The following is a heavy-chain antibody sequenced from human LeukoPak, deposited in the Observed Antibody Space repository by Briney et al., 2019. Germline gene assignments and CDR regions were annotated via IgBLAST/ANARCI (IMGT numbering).Heavy chain of an antibody. Sequence: SQTLSLTCTVSGASVSSGAFYWSWIRQHPGKGLEWIGYIYYSGSTYYNPSLKSRVTISVDTSKNHFSLNLSSATAADTAVYYCARDIVGGSGSGSMDVWGQGPRSPSP. V-gene: IGHV4-31*03. J-gene: IGHJ6*02. CDR1: GASVSSGAFY. D-gene: IGHD3-10*01. CDR3: ARDIVGGSGSGSMDV. CDR2: IYYSGST.